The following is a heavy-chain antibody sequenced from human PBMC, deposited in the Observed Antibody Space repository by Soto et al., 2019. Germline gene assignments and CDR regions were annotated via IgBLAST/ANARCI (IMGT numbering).Heavy chain of an antibody. Sequence: SVTVSCKASGGTFSSYTISWVRQAPGQGLEWMGRIIPILGIANYAQKFQGRVTITADKSTSTAYMELSSLRSEDTAVYYCARPSDDYGAFDYWGQGTLVTVS. CDR1: GGTFSSYT. D-gene: IGHD4-17*01. CDR3: ARPSDDYGAFDY. J-gene: IGHJ4*02. CDR2: IIPILGIA. V-gene: IGHV1-69*02.